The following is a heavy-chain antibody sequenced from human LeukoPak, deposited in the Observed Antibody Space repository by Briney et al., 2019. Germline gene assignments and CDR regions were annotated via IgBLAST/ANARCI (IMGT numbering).Heavy chain of an antibody. V-gene: IGHV3-23*01. Sequence: GGSLRLSCAASGFTFSSYAMSWVRQAPGKGLEWVSAISGSGGSTYYADSVKGRFTISRDNSKNTLCLQMNSLRAEDTAVHYCAKNTITMVRGTPADYWGQGTLVTVSS. CDR2: ISGSGGST. J-gene: IGHJ4*02. D-gene: IGHD3-10*01. CDR3: AKNTITMVRGTPADY. CDR1: GFTFSSYA.